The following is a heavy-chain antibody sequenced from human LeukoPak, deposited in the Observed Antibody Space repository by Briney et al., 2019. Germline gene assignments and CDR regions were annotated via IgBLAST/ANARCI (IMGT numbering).Heavy chain of an antibody. CDR2: ISGSGGST. V-gene: IGHV3-23*01. Sequence: GGSLRLSCAASGFTFSNYAMNWVRQAPGKGLECVSVISGSGGSTYYTGSVKGRFTISRDNSKNTLFLQMNSLRAEDTAVYYCAKYCSGGNCYSGLSWGQGTLVTVSS. J-gene: IGHJ5*02. D-gene: IGHD2-15*01. CDR1: GFTFSNYA. CDR3: AKYCSGGNCYSGLS.